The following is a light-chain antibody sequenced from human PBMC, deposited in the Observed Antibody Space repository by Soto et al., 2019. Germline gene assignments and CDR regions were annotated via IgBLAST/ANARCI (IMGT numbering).Light chain of an antibody. J-gene: IGKJ1*01. Sequence: DIQMTQSPSSLSASVGDRVTITCRASQSISSYLNWYQQKPGKAPKLLIYAASTLHSGVPSRFSGSGSVTDFTFTLSSLQPEDFATYYCQQSYNARRAFGQGTKVEVK. CDR1: QSISSY. CDR2: AAS. CDR3: QQSYNARRA. V-gene: IGKV1-39*01.